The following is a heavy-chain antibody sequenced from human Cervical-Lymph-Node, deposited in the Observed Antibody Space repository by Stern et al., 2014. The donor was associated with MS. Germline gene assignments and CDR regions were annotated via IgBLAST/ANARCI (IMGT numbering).Heavy chain of an antibody. CDR1: GYTFTSYW. J-gene: IGHJ4*02. CDR2: IFPGGFDI. Sequence: EVQLVQSGPEVKRPGESLKISCQASGYTFTSYWIGWVRQMPGKGLEWITIIFPGGFDIRYSPSFQGQVTIPADKSSSPAYLQWNNLKASDTAIYYCARQRYFDYWGQGTLVTVSS. V-gene: IGHV5-51*01. CDR3: ARQRYFDY.